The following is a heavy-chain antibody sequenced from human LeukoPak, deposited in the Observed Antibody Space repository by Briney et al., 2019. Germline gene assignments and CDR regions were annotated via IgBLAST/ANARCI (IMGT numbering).Heavy chain of an antibody. J-gene: IGHJ6*03. V-gene: IGHV3-7*01. CDR3: AIWGSSGYMDV. D-gene: IGHD7-27*01. Sequence: PGGSLRLSCAASGFTFSSHWMTWVRQAPGKGLEWVANIKQDGSEKYYVDSVKGRFTISRDNAKNSLYLQMNSLRAEDTAVYYCAIWGSSGYMDVWGKGTTVTVSS. CDR1: GFTFSSHW. CDR2: IKQDGSEK.